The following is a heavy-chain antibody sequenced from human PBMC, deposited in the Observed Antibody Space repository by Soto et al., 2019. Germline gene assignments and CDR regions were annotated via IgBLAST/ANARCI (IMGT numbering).Heavy chain of an antibody. V-gene: IGHV1-46*01. CDR1: GYTFTSYY. CDR2: INPSGGST. Sequence: QVQLVQSGAEVKKPGASVKVSCKASGYTFTSYYMHWVRQAPGQGLEWMGIINPSGGSTSYAQKFPGRAPITRDTSTSTGNMELRSLRSEDTAVYYCARDTEVLRYFDVEGYFDYWGQGTLVTVSS. D-gene: IGHD3-9*01. CDR3: ARDTEVLRYFDVEGYFDY. J-gene: IGHJ4*02.